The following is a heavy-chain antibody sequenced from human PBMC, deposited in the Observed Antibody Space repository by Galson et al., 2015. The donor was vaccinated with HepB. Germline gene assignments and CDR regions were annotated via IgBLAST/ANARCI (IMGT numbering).Heavy chain of an antibody. J-gene: IGHJ4*02. D-gene: IGHD3-22*01. V-gene: IGHV1-2*02. Sequence: SVKVSCKASGYTFTGYYMHWVRQAPGQGLEWMGWINPNSGGTNYAQKFQGRVTMTRDTSISTAYMELSSLRSEDTAVYYCARFYYDSSGYYFDYWGQGTLVTVSS. CDR3: ARFYYDSSGYYFDY. CDR2: INPNSGGT. CDR1: GYTFTGYY.